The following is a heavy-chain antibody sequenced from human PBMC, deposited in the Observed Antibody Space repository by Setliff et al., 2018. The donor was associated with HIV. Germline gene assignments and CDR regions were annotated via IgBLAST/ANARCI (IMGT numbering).Heavy chain of an antibody. CDR2: FTSYNNKA. V-gene: IGHV1-18*01. CDR1: GFLMTAYG. CDR3: ARGGDPPYYFLGMDV. D-gene: IGHD2-21*02. Sequence: ASVKVSCKISGFLMTAYGINWVRQAPGQGPEWMGWFTSYNNKADFAPKFQGRVTLTTDTFTSTAYMELRSLRSYDTAVYYCARGGDPPYYFLGMDVWGQGTSVTVSS. J-gene: IGHJ6*02.